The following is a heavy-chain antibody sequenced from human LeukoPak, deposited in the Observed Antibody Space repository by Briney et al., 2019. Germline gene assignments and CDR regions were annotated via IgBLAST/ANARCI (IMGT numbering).Heavy chain of an antibody. D-gene: IGHD3-16*01. V-gene: IGHV3-74*01. Sequence: GGSLRLSCAASGFTFTSYWMHWVRQAPGKGLVWVSRVNSDESRTSYVDSVKGRFTISRDNAKNTLYLQMNSLRVEDTAVYYCARDGGLGNNWFAPWGKGARVTVSS. CDR3: ARDGGLGNNWFAP. CDR1: GFTFTSYW. J-gene: IGHJ5*01. CDR2: VNSDESRT.